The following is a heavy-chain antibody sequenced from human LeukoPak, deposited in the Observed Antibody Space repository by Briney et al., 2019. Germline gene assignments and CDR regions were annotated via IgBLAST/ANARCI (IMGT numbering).Heavy chain of an antibody. D-gene: IGHD3-10*01. CDR2: MNPNSGNT. Sequence: ASVKVSCKASGYTFTSYDINWVRQATGQGLEWMGWMNPNSGNTGYAQKFQGRVTITRNTSISTAYMELSSLRSEDTAVYYCARGQLVRGVIIGGAFDIWGQGTMVTVSS. J-gene: IGHJ3*02. V-gene: IGHV1-8*03. CDR3: ARGQLVRGVIIGGAFDI. CDR1: GYTFTSYD.